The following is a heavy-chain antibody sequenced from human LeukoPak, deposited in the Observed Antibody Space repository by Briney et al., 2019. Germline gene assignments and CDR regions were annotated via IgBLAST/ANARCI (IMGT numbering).Heavy chain of an antibody. D-gene: IGHD2-2*02. CDR1: GYTFTDYC. CDR3: ARDRGCSATTCYTGGDWFDP. Sequence: ASVKVSCKASGYTFTDYCIHWVRQAPGQGLEWMGWINPNSGATNYAQKFLGRVTMTRDTSISTAYVELSSLRFDDTAVYFCARDRGCSATTCYTGGDWFDPWGQGTLVTVSS. V-gene: IGHV1-2*02. J-gene: IGHJ5*02. CDR2: INPNSGAT.